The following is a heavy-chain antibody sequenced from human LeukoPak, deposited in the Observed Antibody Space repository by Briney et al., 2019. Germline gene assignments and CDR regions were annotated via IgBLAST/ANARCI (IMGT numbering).Heavy chain of an antibody. V-gene: IGHV4-59*08. CDR2: ISYSGSN. CDR3: ARHGGWNYDYYFDY. D-gene: IGHD1-7*01. CDR1: GGSISSYY. Sequence: KTSETLSLTCTVSGGSISSYYWSWIRQPPGKGLEYIGYISYSGSNNYNPSLKSRITISVDTSKNQFSLKLSSVTAADTAVYYCARHGGWNYDYYFDYWGQGTLVTVSS. J-gene: IGHJ4*02.